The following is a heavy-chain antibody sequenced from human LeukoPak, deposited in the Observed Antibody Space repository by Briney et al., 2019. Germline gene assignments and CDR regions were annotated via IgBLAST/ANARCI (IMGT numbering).Heavy chain of an antibody. D-gene: IGHD3-10*01. CDR2: ITSGAGIT. J-gene: IGHJ4*02. CDR3: AKGDYYDFDY. Sequence: GGSLRLSCAASGFTFSNYGMNWVRQAPGKGLEWVSIITSGAGITYYADSVKGRFTISRDNSKNTLYLQMNSLRAEDTAVYYCAKGDYYDFDYWGQGTLVTVSS. CDR1: GFTFSNYG. V-gene: IGHV3-23*01.